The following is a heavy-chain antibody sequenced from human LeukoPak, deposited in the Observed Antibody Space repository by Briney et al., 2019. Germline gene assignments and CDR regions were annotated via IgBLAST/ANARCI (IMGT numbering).Heavy chain of an antibody. J-gene: IGHJ4*02. CDR2: ISGSGGST. CDR1: GFIFSSYA. CDR3: AHISSSWPDY. Sequence: GGSLRLSCVASGFIFSSYAMSWVRQAPGKGLEWVSAISGSGGSTYYADSVKGRFTISRDNSKNTLYLQMNSLRAEDTAVYYCAHISSSWPDYWGQGTLVTVSS. V-gene: IGHV3-23*01. D-gene: IGHD6-13*01.